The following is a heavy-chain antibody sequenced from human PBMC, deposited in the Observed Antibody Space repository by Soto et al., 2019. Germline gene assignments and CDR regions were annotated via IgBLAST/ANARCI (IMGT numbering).Heavy chain of an antibody. D-gene: IGHD4-17*01. V-gene: IGHV3-23*01. Sequence: PGGSLRLSCAASGFTFSSYAMSWVRQAPGKGLEWVSAISGSGGSTYYADSVKGRFTISRDNSKNTLYLQMSSLRAEDTAVYYCARGMDYGDSYYYYMDVWGKGTTVTVSS. CDR2: ISGSGGST. CDR1: GFTFSSYA. CDR3: ARGMDYGDSYYYYMDV. J-gene: IGHJ6*03.